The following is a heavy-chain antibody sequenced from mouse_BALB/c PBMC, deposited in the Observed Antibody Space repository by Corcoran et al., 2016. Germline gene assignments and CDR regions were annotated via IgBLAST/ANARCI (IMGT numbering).Heavy chain of an antibody. V-gene: IGHV1-18*01. Sequence: EVQLQQSGPELVKPGASVKISCKTSGYTFTEYTMHWVKQSHGKSLEWIGGINPNNGGTRYNQKFKGKATLTVDKSASTAKMELSSRKSEDSAVYDFARGGITYYFYYWGQGTTLTVSS. CDR2: INPNNGGT. CDR1: GYTFTEYT. J-gene: IGHJ2*01. CDR3: ARGGITYYFYY. D-gene: IGHD1-1*02.